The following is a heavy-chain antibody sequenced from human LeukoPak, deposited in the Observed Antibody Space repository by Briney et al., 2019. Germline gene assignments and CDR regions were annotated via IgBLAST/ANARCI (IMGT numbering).Heavy chain of an antibody. CDR1: DESLNGYY. D-gene: IGHD1-14*01. Sequence: SETLSLTCAVYDESLNGYYWSWIRQPPGKGLGWIGEMNDSGRTTYNPSLESRATISAERSKNQFSLKLTSVTAADTAVYYCASGSWSRRFAPWGQGTLVTVSS. CDR2: MNDSGRT. J-gene: IGHJ5*02. CDR3: ASGSWSRRFAP. V-gene: IGHV4-34*01.